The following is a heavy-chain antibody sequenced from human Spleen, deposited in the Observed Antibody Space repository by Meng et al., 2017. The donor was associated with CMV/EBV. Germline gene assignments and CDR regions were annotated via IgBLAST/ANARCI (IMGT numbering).Heavy chain of an antibody. CDR1: GGSISSSSYY. CDR3: ARLGTALLPGDYFDY. Sequence: SETLSLTCTVSGGSISSSSYYWGWIRQPPGKGLEWIGSIYYSGSTYYNLSLKSRVTISVDTSKNQFSLKLSSVTAADTAVYYCARLGTALLPGDYFDYWGQGTLVTVSS. V-gene: IGHV4-39*01. J-gene: IGHJ4*02. D-gene: IGHD2-15*01. CDR2: IYYSGST.